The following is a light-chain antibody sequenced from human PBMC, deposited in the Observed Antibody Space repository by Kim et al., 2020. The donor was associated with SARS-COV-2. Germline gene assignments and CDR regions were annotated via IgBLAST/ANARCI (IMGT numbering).Light chain of an antibody. Sequence: SASVADRVTLACQASQDIDNHLNWFQEKPVQPPKLLIHDASTLDTGVPSRFTGSGSGTDFTLTISSLQPEDTATYYCQQHENLPYTFGQGTKVEI. CDR2: DAS. V-gene: IGKV1-33*01. CDR1: QDIDNH. J-gene: IGKJ2*01. CDR3: QQHENLPYT.